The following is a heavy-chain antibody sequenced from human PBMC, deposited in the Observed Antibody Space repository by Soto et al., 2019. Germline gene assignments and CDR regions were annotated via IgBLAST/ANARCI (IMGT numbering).Heavy chain of an antibody. J-gene: IGHJ6*03. Sequence: ASVKAPCKASGYTFTSYDINWVRQATGQGLEWMGWMNPNSGNTGYAQKFQGRVTMTRNTSISTAYMELSSLRSEDTAVYYCARGGAYYDFWSCLFYYYYYMDVWGKGTTVTVSS. CDR1: GYTFTSYD. V-gene: IGHV1-8*01. CDR2: MNPNSGNT. CDR3: ARGGAYYDFWSCLFYYYYYMDV. D-gene: IGHD3-3*01.